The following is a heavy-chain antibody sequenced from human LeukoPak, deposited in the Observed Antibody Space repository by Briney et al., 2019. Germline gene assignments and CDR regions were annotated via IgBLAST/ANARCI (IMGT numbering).Heavy chain of an antibody. CDR2: INQSGST. Sequence: SETLSLTCAVYGGSFSGYYWNWIRQPPGKGLEWIGEINQSGSTNYNPSLKSRVTISVDTSKNHFSLKLSSVTATHTDVYYCARGRLGSRITMVRGFDPWGQGTLVTVS. J-gene: IGHJ5*02. V-gene: IGHV4-34*01. CDR3: ARGRLGSRITMVRGFDP. D-gene: IGHD3-10*01. CDR1: GGSFSGYY.